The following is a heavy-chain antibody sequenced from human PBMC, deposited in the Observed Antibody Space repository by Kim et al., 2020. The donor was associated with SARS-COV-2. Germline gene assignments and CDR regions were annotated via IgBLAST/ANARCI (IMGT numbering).Heavy chain of an antibody. J-gene: IGHJ4*02. V-gene: IGHV3-30*04. CDR2: ISYDGGNK. Sequence: GGSLRLSCVTSGFTFSSYAMHWVRQAPGKGLEWVAVISYDGGNKYYAYAVKGRITISRDNSKNTLYLQMNIRRAEDTAEYYCAGGEDYWGQGTLVTVSS. CDR1: GFTFSSYA. CDR3: AGGEDY.